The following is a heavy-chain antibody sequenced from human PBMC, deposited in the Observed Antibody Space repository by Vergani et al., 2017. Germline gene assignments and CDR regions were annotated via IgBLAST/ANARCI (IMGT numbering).Heavy chain of an antibody. D-gene: IGHD3-9*01. CDR2: MYTSGHT. J-gene: IGHJ4*02. V-gene: IGHV4-61*02. CDR1: GASVSRGTYY. Sequence: QVQLQESGPGLLKPSQTLSLTCTVSGASVSRGTYYWTWIRQPAGKKLEWIVRMYTSGHTIYNPSLESRDTISQDASKSQFSLKIKSVTAADTALYFCARDLRDDIMIGPDNMPFDSWGQGTLVTVSS. CDR3: ARDLRDDIMIGPDNMPFDS.